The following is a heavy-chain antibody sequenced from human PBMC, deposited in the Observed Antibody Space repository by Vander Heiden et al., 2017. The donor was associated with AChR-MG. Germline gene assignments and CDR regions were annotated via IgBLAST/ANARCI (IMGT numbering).Heavy chain of an antibody. D-gene: IGHD4-17*01. V-gene: IGHV3-9*01. CDR1: GFTFDDYA. CDR3: AKDYYGDYPPFYFDY. CDR2: ISWNSGSI. J-gene: IGHJ4*02. Sequence: EVQLVESGGGLVQPGRSLRLSCAASGFTFDDYAMHWVRQAPGKGLEWVSGISWNSGSIGYADSVKGRFTISRDNAKNSLYLQMNSLRAEDTALYYCAKDYYGDYPPFYFDYWGQGTLVTVSS.